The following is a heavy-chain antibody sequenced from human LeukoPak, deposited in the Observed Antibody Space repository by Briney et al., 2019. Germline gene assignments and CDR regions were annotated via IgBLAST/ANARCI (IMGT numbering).Heavy chain of an antibody. Sequence: PSETLSLTCTVSGGSISSSSYYWGWIRQPPGKGLEWIGSIYYSGSTNYNPSLKSRVTISVDTSKNQFSLKLSSVTAADTAVYYCASAHGKGYSYGWEPDAFDIWGQGTMVTVSS. J-gene: IGHJ3*02. D-gene: IGHD5-18*01. V-gene: IGHV4-39*07. CDR2: IYYSGST. CDR3: ASAHGKGYSYGWEPDAFDI. CDR1: GGSISSSSYY.